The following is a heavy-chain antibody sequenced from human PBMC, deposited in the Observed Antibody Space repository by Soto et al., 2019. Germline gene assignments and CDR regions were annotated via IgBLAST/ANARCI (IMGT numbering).Heavy chain of an antibody. V-gene: IGHV4-39*01. CDR1: GDSISSNNYY. CDR2: INYSGST. Sequence: SETLSLTCTVSGDSISSNNYYWGWIRQPPGKGPEWIGGINYSGSTYYNPSLKSRVTISVDTSKNQFSLMLSSVTAADTAVYYCARHNGPLYVGYYYDMDVWGQGTTVTVSS. J-gene: IGHJ6*02. CDR3: ARHNGPLYVGYYYDMDV. D-gene: IGHD3-16*01.